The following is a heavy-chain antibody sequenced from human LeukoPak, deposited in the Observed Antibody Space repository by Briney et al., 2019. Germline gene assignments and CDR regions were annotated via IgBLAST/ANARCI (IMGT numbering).Heavy chain of an antibody. J-gene: IGHJ6*03. D-gene: IGHD3-10*01. CDR1: GGSISSSSYY. CDR2: IYYSGST. CDR3: ARHLRVPNYYGSGSYYKGPAYYYYYYMDV. V-gene: IGHV4-39*01. Sequence: SETLSLTCTVSGGSISSSSYYWGWIRQPPGKGLEWIGSIYYSGSTYYNPSLKSRVTISVDTSKNQFSLKLSSVTAADTAVYYCARHLRVPNYYGSGSYYKGPAYYYYYYMDVWGKGTTVTISS.